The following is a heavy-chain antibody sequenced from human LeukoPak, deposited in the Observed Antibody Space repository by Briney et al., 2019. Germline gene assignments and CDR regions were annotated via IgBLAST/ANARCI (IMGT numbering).Heavy chain of an antibody. D-gene: IGHD6-19*01. CDR2: ISAYNDNT. V-gene: IGHV1-18*01. CDR3: ARGGSMAGFFDY. J-gene: IGHJ4*02. Sequence: ASVKVSCKASGYTFNTFGITWVRQAPGQGLEWMGWISAYNDNTNCAQRLQDRVTMTSDTSTNTAYMELRSLTSDDTAVYYCARGGSMAGFFDYWGQGTLVTVSS. CDR1: GYTFNTFG.